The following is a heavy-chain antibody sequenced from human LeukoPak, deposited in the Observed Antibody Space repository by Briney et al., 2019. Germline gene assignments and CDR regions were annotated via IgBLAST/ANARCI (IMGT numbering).Heavy chain of an antibody. CDR3: VKEGGLMIRRYYFDY. D-gene: IGHD3-16*01. CDR2: IRYDGSQK. CDR1: GFTFSSYA. V-gene: IGHV3-30*02. Sequence: GGSLRLSCVTSGFTFSSYAMHWVRQAPGKGLEWVAFIRYDGSQKSYADSVKGRFTISRDNSKDTLYLHMSSLRVDDTAVYYCVKEGGLMIRRYYFDYWGQGTLVTVSS. J-gene: IGHJ4*02.